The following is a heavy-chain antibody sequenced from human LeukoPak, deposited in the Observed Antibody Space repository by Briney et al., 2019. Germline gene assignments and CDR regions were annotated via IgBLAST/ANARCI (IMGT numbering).Heavy chain of an antibody. CDR3: ARCPSWSGYSFDY. CDR2: IFYTGSA. V-gene: IGHV4-59*01. Sequence: PSETLSLTCTVSGGSISSYYWTWIRQPPRKGLECIGYIFYTGSANYNPSLKSRVTISVDTSKNQFSLKLSSVTAADTAVYYCARCPSWSGYSFDYGGQGTLVTVSS. D-gene: IGHD3-3*01. J-gene: IGHJ4*02. CDR1: GGSISSYY.